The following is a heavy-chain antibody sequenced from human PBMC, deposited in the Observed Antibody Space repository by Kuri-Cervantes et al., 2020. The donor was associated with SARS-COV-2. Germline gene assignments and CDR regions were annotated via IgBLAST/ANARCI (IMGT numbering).Heavy chain of an antibody. CDR3: ARHPYYDFWSGYYTISWFDP. CDR1: GGSISSSSYY. Sequence: SETLSLTCTVSGGSISSSSYYWGWIRQPPGEGLEWIGSIYYSGSTYYNPSLKSRVTISVDTSKNQFSLKLSSVTAADTAVYYCARHPYYDFWSGYYTISWFDPWGQGTLVTVSS. CDR2: IYYSGST. J-gene: IGHJ5*02. D-gene: IGHD3-3*01. V-gene: IGHV4-39*01.